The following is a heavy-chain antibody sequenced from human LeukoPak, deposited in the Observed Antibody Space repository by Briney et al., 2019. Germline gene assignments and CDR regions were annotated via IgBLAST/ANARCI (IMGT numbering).Heavy chain of an antibody. V-gene: IGHV1-69*13. J-gene: IGHJ5*02. CDR2: IIPIFGTA. CDR3: ARDRGTMVRGVIFWFDP. Sequence: SVKVSCKASGGTFSSYAISWVRQAPGQGLEWMGGIIPIFGTANYAQKFQGRVTITADESTSTAYMELSSLRSEDTAVYYCARDRGTMVRGVIFWFDPWGQGILVTVSS. CDR1: GGTFSSYA. D-gene: IGHD3-10*01.